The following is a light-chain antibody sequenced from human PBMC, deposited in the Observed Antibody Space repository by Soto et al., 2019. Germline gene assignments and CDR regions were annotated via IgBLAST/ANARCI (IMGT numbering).Light chain of an antibody. V-gene: IGLV1-47*01. CDR1: SRDIGNYNY. CDR2: RNN. Sequence: QSVLTQPASVSGSPGQSITISCTGTSRDIGNYNYVSWYQHHPGKAPKLLIYRNNQRPSGVPDRFSGSKSGTSASLAISGLRSEDEADYYCAAWDDSLSGYVFGTGTKVTVL. CDR3: AAWDDSLSGYV. J-gene: IGLJ1*01.